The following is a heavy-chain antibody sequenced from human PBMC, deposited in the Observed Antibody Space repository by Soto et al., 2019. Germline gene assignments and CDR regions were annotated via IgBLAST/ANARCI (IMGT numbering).Heavy chain of an antibody. Sequence: VQLVQSGAEVKKPGASVKVSCEASGDTFTSYAIHWVRQAPGQRLEWMGWINVGNGNTKYSQKFQGRVTITRDTSASTAYMELSSLRSEDTAVYYCARSVGAALSDYWGQGTLVTVSS. CDR2: INVGNGNT. CDR1: GDTFTSYA. D-gene: IGHD1-26*01. V-gene: IGHV1-3*01. CDR3: ARSVGAALSDY. J-gene: IGHJ4*02.